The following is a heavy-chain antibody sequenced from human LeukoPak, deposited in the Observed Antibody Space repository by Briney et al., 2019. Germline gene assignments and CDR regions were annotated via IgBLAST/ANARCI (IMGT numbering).Heavy chain of an antibody. Sequence: GGSLRLSCAASGFTFSSYVMNWVRQAPGKGLEWVSSISSSSTYIYYADSMKGRFTISRDNAKNSLYLQMNSLRADDTAVYYCARDQSIGYSSRKMAFDIWGQGTMVTVSS. V-gene: IGHV3-21*01. CDR3: ARDQSIGYSSRKMAFDI. J-gene: IGHJ3*02. CDR2: ISSSSTYI. D-gene: IGHD6-13*01. CDR1: GFTFSSYV.